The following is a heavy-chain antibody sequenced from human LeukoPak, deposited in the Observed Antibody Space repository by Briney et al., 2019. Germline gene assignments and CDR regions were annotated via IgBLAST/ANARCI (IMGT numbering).Heavy chain of an antibody. J-gene: IGHJ5*02. D-gene: IGHD1-14*01. V-gene: IGHV4-34*01. CDR2: INHSGST. Sequence: SETLSLTCAVYGGSFSGYYWSWIRQPPGKGLEWIGEINHSGSTNYNPSPKSRVTISVDTSKNQFSLKLSSVTAADTAVYYCARAVPFLAGGGTGTPPHWFDPWGQGTLVTVSS. CDR1: GGSFSGYY. CDR3: ARAVPFLAGGGTGTPPHWFDP.